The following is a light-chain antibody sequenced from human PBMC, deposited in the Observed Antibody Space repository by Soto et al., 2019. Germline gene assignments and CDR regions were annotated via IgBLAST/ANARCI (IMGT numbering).Light chain of an antibody. CDR1: QSVSSS. Sequence: EIVMTQSPATLSVSPGDRATLSCRASQSVSSSLAWYQQIPGQAPRLLIYDASTRATGIPARFGGSGSGTEFTLTISMLQSEDFADYYCQQYNNWPPLTFGGGTKVELK. CDR3: QQYNNWPPLT. V-gene: IGKV3-15*01. J-gene: IGKJ4*01. CDR2: DAS.